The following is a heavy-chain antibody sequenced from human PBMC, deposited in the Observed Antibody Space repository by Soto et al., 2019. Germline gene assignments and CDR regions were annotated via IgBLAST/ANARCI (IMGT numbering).Heavy chain of an antibody. CDR3: AKDKPGTTSFDY. D-gene: IGHD1-1*01. CDR1: GFSISTYA. J-gene: IGHJ4*02. V-gene: IGHV3-23*01. Sequence: EVQLLESGGGLVQPGGSLRLSCAVSGFSISTYAMSWVRQAPGKGLDWLSAISDSGDRTHYADSVKGRFTISRDTSKNTLYLQMNTLRAEDTAVYYCAKDKPGTTSFDYWGQGTLVTASS. CDR2: ISDSGDRT.